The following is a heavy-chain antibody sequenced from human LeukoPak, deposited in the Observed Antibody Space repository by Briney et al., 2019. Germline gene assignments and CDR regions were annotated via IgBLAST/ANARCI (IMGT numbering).Heavy chain of an antibody. V-gene: IGHV4-30-4*01. CDR1: GGSISSGDYY. D-gene: IGHD5-18*01. CDR3: ARDSQRGYSYRYYYYGMDV. Sequence: PSETLSLTCTVSGGSISSGDYYWSWIRQPPGKGLEWVGYIYYNGSTYYNPSLKSRVTISVDTSKNQFSLKLSSVTAADTAVYYCARDSQRGYSYRYYYYGMDVWGQGTTVTVSS. J-gene: IGHJ6*02. CDR2: IYYNGST.